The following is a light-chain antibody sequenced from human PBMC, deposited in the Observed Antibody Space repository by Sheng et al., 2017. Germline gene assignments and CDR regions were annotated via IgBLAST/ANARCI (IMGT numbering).Light chain of an antibody. CDR2: GNS. J-gene: IGLJ3*02. CDR3: QSYDNSLSASGV. Sequence: QSVLTQPPSVSGALGQGVTISCTGTRSNIGAGYDVHWFQQFPGTAPKLLIYGNSHRPSGVPDRFSGFKSGASAFLAITGLQADDEADYYCQSYDNSLSASGVFGGGTKLTVL. CDR1: RSNIGAGYD. V-gene: IGLV1-40*01.